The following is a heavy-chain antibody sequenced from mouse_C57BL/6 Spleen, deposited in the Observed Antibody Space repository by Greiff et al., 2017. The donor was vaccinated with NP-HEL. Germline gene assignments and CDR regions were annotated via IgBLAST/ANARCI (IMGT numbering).Heavy chain of an antibody. CDR3: ARSGGYYYWYCDV. Sequence: QVQLQQPGAELVKPGASVKLSCKASGYTFTSYWMHWVKQRPGRGLEWIGRIDPNRGGTKYNEKFKSKATLTADKPSRTAYMQRSSLTSEDSAGYEWARSGGYYYWYCDVWGTGTTVTVSS. V-gene: IGHV1-72*01. D-gene: IGHD2-3*01. CDR2: IDPNRGGT. J-gene: IGHJ1*03. CDR1: GYTFTSYW.